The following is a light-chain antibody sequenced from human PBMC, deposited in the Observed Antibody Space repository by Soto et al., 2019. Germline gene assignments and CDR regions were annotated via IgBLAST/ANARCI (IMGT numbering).Light chain of an antibody. CDR3: HVWDSSSEHV. CDR1: NIGSKS. CDR2: DDS. J-gene: IGLJ1*01. V-gene: IGLV3-21*02. Sequence: SYDRTQPPSVSVAPGQTARITCGGNNIGSKSVHWYQQKPGQAPVLVVDDDSDRPSGIPERFSGSNSGDTATLTISRVEAGDEADYFCHVWDSSSEHVFGTGTKVTVL.